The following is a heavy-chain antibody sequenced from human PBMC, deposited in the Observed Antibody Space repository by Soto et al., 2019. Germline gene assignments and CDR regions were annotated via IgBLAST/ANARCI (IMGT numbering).Heavy chain of an antibody. V-gene: IGHV1-69*06. CDR3: ASGFPSAPCMC. Sequence: SVKVSCNASARTFSSYAISWVRQAPGQGLEWMGGIIPIFGTANYAQKLQGRVTITADKSTSTAYMELSSLRSEDTAVYYCASGFPSAPCMCWGQGTLVTVSS. CDR2: IIPIFGTA. J-gene: IGHJ4*02. CDR1: ARTFSSYA. D-gene: IGHD6-6*01.